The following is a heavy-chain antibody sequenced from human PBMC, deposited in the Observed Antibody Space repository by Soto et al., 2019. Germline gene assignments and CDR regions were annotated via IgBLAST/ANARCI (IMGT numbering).Heavy chain of an antibody. CDR1: GFTFSSYS. CDR3: ARCYSSGWHGTYYFDY. D-gene: IGHD6-19*01. V-gene: IGHV3-48*01. J-gene: IGHJ4*02. CDR2: ISSSSSTI. Sequence: EVQLVESGGGLVQPGGSLRLSCAASGFTFSSYSMNWVHQAPGKGLEWVSYISSSSSTIYYADSVKGRFTISRDNAKNSLYLQMNSLRAEDTAVYYCARCYSSGWHGTYYFDYWGQGTLVTVSS.